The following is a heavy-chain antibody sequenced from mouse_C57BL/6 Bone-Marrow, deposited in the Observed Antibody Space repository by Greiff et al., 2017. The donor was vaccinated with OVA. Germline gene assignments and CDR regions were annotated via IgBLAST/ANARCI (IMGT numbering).Heavy chain of an antibody. CDR2: ISGGGGNT. V-gene: IGHV5-9*01. Sequence: EVKLVESGGGLVKPGGSLKLSCAASGFTFSSYTMSWVRQTPEKRLEWVATISGGGGNTYYPDSVKGRFTISRDNAKNTLYLQMSSLRSEDTALYYCARQELAWFAYWGQGTLVTVSA. CDR3: ARQELAWFAY. CDR1: GFTFSSYT. J-gene: IGHJ3*01. D-gene: IGHD1-3*01.